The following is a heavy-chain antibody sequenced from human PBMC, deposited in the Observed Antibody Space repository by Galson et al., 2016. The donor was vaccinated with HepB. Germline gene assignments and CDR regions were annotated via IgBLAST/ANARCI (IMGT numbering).Heavy chain of an antibody. CDR1: GGSISSYY. CDR3: ARDSSSQWELTH. J-gene: IGHJ4*02. D-gene: IGHD1-26*01. CDR2: IYYSGST. Sequence: SETLSLTCTVSGGSISSYYWNWIRQPPGKGLEWIGYIYYSGSTNYNPSLKSRVTISVDTSKNQFSLKLSSVTAEDTAVYYCARDSSSQWELTHWGQGTLVTVSS. V-gene: IGHV4-59*01.